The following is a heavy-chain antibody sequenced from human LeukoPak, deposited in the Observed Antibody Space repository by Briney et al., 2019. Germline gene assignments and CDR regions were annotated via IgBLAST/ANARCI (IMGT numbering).Heavy chain of an antibody. D-gene: IGHD6-19*01. CDR3: ARGRQWLVREEVVDY. V-gene: IGHV3-7*03. J-gene: IGHJ4*02. Sequence: GGSLRLPCAASGFTFSSYWMSWVRQAPGKGLEWVANIKQDGSEKYYVDSVKGRFTISRDNAKNSLYPQMNSLRAEDTAVYYSARGRQWLVREEVVDYWGQGTLVTVSS. CDR1: GFTFSSYW. CDR2: IKQDGSEK.